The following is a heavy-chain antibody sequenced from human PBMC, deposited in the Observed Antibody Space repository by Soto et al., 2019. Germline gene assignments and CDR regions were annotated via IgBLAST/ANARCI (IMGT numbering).Heavy chain of an antibody. J-gene: IGHJ5*02. CDR1: GGSISSYY. CDR3: ARMIYGDHLYNWFDP. Sequence: SETLSLTCTVSGGSISSYYWSWIRQPPGKGLEWIGYIYYSGSTNYNPSLKSRVTISVDTSKNQFSLKLSSVTAADTAVYYCARMIYGDHLYNWFDPWGQGTLVTVSS. D-gene: IGHD4-17*01. CDR2: IYYSGST. V-gene: IGHV4-59*08.